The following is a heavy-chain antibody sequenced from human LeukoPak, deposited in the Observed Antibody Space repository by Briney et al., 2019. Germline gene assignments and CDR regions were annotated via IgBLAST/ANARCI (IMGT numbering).Heavy chain of an antibody. Sequence: PGGSLRLSCAASGFTFSTYAMSWVRQAPGKGLEWVAFIRYDGSNKYHADSVKGRFTISRDNSKNTLYLQMNSLRAEDTAVYYCAKGYRLVGGYFDYWGQGTLVTVSS. CDR2: IRYDGSNK. CDR1: GFTFSTYA. CDR3: AKGYRLVGGYFDY. V-gene: IGHV3-30*02. J-gene: IGHJ4*02. D-gene: IGHD6-19*01.